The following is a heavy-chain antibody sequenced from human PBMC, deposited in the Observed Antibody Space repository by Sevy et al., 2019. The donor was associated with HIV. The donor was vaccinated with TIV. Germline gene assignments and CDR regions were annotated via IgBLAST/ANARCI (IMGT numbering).Heavy chain of an antibody. CDR3: ARLRYCSSTSCYTCYGADAFDI. J-gene: IGHJ3*02. V-gene: IGHV3-74*01. CDR2: INSDGSST. CDR1: GFTFSTYW. Sequence: GGSLRLSCAASGFTFSTYWMHWVRQAPGKGLVWVSRINSDGSSTSYADSVKGRFTISRDNAKNTLYLQMNSLRAEDTAVYYCARLRYCSSTSCYTCYGADAFDIWGQGTMVTVSS. D-gene: IGHD2-2*02.